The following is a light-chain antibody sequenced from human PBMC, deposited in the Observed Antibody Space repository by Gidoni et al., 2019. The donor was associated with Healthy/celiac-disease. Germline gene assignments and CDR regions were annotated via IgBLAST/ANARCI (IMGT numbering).Light chain of an antibody. CDR1: QDISNY. J-gene: IGKJ1*01. V-gene: IGKV1-33*01. CDR3: QQYDNLTWT. CDR2: DAS. Sequence: DIQMTQSPSSLSASVGDRVTITCQASQDISNYLNWYQQKPGKAPKLLIYDASNLETGVPSRFSGSVSGTDFTFTISSLQPEDIATYYCQQYDNLTWTFXXXTKVEIK.